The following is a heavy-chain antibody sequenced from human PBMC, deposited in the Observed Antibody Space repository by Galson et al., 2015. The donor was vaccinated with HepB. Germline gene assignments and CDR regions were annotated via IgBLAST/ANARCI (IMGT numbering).Heavy chain of an antibody. D-gene: IGHD6-6*01. CDR1: GYSFTSYW. CDR2: IDPSDSYT. V-gene: IGHV5-10-1*01. J-gene: IGHJ6*02. Sequence: QSGAEVKKPGESLRISCKGSGYSFTSYWISWVRQMPGKGLEWMGRIDPSDSYTNYSPSFQGHVTISADKSISTAYLQWSSLKASDTAMYYCARRLKAARLGDYYYGMDVWGQGTTVTVSS. CDR3: ARRLKAARLGDYYYGMDV.